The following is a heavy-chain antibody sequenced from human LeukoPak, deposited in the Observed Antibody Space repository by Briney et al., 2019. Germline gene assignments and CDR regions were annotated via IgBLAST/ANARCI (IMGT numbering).Heavy chain of an antibody. CDR1: GLTFSSDG. CDR3: ARALRFLDRYYFDY. J-gene: IGHJ4*02. Sequence: VVYLRLSCAASGLTFSSDGMHWARQAPGKGLEWGAGIWYDGSNKYYADSVKGRFTSSGDYCKNTRDLQMNNLIAEDTAVYHFARALRFLDRYYFDYWGQGTLVTVSS. V-gene: IGHV3-33*01. CDR2: IWYDGSNK. D-gene: IGHD3-3*01.